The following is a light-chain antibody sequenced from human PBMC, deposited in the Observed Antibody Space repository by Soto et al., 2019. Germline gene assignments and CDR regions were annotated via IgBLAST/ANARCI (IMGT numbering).Light chain of an antibody. CDR2: EVS. J-gene: IGLJ1*01. V-gene: IGLV2-23*02. CDR3: CSYAGSSTHV. CDR1: ISYVGSSNL. Sequence: QSVLTQPASVSGSPGQSITFSCTGTISYVGSSNLVSWYQQHSGKAPKLLIYEVSKRPSGVSNRFSGSKSGNTASLTISGLQAEDEADYYCCSYAGSSTHVFGTGTKLTVL.